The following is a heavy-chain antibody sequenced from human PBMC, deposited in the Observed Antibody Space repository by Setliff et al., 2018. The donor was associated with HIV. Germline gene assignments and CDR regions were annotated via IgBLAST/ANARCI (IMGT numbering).Heavy chain of an antibody. Sequence: GGSLRLSCAGSGFTFSDHYMDWVRQAPGKGLEWVGRTRNKANSYTTEYAASVKGRFTISRDDSKNSLYLQMNSLKTEDTAVYYCARGYTYGDGGVDYWGREPWSPSPQ. J-gene: IGHJ4*02. CDR3: ARGYTYGDGGVDY. CDR2: TRNKANSYTT. CDR1: GFTFSDHY. V-gene: IGHV3-72*01. D-gene: IGHD5-18*01.